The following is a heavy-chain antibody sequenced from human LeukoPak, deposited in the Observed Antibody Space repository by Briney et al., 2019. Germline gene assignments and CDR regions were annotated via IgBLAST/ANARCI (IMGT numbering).Heavy chain of an antibody. CDR3: AKALALYSGSYYQYDY. CDR1: GFTFSSYW. D-gene: IGHD1-26*01. Sequence: GGSLRLSCAASGFTFSSYWMSWVRQAPGKGLEWVSAISGSGGSTYYADSVKGRFTISRDNSKNTLYLQMNSLRAEDTAVYYCAKALALYSGSYYQYDYWGQGTLVTVSS. V-gene: IGHV3-23*01. J-gene: IGHJ4*02. CDR2: ISGSGGST.